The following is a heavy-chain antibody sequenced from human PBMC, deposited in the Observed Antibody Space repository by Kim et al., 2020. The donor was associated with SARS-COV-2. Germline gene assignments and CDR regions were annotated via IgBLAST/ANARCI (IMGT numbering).Heavy chain of an antibody. CDR3: ARIGYSSSSFEY. CDR2: INQDGSVK. J-gene: IGHJ4*02. D-gene: IGHD6-6*01. V-gene: IGHV3-7*01. Sequence: GGSLRLSCAASGFTFTNYWMSWVRQAPGKGLEWVANINQDGSVKYFVDSVKGRFTLSRDNAKNSLSLQMNSLRDDDTAVYHCARIGYSSSSFEYWGQGTL. CDR1: GFTFTNYW.